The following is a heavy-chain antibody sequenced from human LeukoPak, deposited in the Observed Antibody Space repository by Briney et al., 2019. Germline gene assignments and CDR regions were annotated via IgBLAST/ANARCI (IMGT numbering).Heavy chain of an antibody. CDR3: ATALGVAGIDY. D-gene: IGHD6-19*01. CDR1: GYTFTSYY. V-gene: IGHV1-46*01. Sequence: GASVKVSCKASGYTFTSYYMHWVRQAPGQGLEWMGIINPSGGSTSYAQKFQGRVTMTRDTSTSTVYMELSSLRSEDTAVYYCATALGVAGIDYWGQGTLVTVSS. CDR2: INPSGGST. J-gene: IGHJ4*02.